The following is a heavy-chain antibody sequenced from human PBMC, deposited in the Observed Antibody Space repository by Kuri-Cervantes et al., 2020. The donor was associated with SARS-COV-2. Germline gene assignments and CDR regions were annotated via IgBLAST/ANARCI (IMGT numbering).Heavy chain of an antibody. Sequence: ENVSCKSSGYTFTSYDINWVRQATGQRLEWMGWMNPNSGNTGYAQKFQGRVTMTRDTSISTAYMELSRLRSDDTAVYYCARDGSATVSTLFDYWGQGTLVTVSS. CDR2: MNPNSGNT. V-gene: IGHV1-8*02. CDR3: ARDGSATVSTLFDY. J-gene: IGHJ4*02. CDR1: GYTFTSYD. D-gene: IGHD4-11*01.